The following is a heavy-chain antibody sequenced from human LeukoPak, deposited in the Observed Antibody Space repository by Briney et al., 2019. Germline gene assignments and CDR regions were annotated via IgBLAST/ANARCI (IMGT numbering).Heavy chain of an antibody. CDR2: IHYTGAT. J-gene: IGHJ4*02. CDR3: ARGNILTGYCFDF. Sequence: SETLSLTCAVYGGSITGYYWSWIRQTPGRGLEWVGEIHYTGATSYNPSLKSRATISTDTSKNQFSLRLSSVTAADMAVYYCARGNILTGYCFDFWGQGALVTVSS. D-gene: IGHD3-9*01. CDR1: GGSITGYY. V-gene: IGHV4-34*01.